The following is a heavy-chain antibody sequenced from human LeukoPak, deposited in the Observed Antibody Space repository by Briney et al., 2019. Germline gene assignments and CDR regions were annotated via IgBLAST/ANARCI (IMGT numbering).Heavy chain of an antibody. J-gene: IGHJ4*02. CDR2: ISGSGGGA. Sequence: GGSLRLSCAASGFTFSSFAMSWVRQAPGKGLEWVSAISGSGGGAYYADSVKGRFTVSRDNSKNTLYLQMNTLRAEDTAVYYCALYYFGSGSYFPHYFDYWGQGTLVTVSS. V-gene: IGHV3-23*01. CDR1: GFTFSSFA. D-gene: IGHD3-10*01. CDR3: ALYYFGSGSYFPHYFDY.